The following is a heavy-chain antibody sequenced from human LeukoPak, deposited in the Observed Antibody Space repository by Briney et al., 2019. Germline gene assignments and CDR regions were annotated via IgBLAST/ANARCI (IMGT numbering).Heavy chain of an antibody. J-gene: IGHJ5*02. CDR3: AKSGSSVFWS. D-gene: IGHD3-3*02. CDR2: IKEDGSEK. CDR1: GFTFTNHW. Sequence: PGGSLRLSCAASGFTFTNHWMSWVRQAPGKGLEWVANIKEDGSEKYYVDSVKGRFTVSRDNVKNSLFLQMNSLRVDDTAVYYCAKSGSSVFWSWGQGILVTVSS. V-gene: IGHV3-7*03.